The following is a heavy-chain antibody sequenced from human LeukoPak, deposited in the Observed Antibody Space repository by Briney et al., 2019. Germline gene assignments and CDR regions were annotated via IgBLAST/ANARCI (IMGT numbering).Heavy chain of an antibody. J-gene: IGHJ6*02. CDR2: ISSSSSTI. CDR3: ARDWVRMTTVTNDYYYGMDV. CDR1: GFTFSSYS. D-gene: IGHD4-17*01. V-gene: IGHV3-48*04. Sequence: PGGSLRLSCAASGFTFSSYSMNWVRQAPGKGLEWVSYISSSSSTIYYADSVKGRFTISRDNAKNSLYLQMNSLRAEDTAVYYCARDWVRMTTVTNDYYYGMDVWGQGTTVTVSS.